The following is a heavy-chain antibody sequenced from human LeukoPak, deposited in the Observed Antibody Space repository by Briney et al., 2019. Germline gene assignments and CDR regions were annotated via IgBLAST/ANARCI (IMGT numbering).Heavy chain of an antibody. J-gene: IGHJ4*02. V-gene: IGHV3-30*04. CDR1: GFTFSTYI. Sequence: GRSLRLSCAASGFTFSTYIMHWVRQAPGKGLEWVAVISSDGNDKYYADSVRGRFTISRDKSLNMLFLEMNSLRTEDTAVYFCARCIGIDGPFGYWGQGTLVTVSS. D-gene: IGHD2-8*01. CDR2: ISSDGNDK. CDR3: ARCIGIDGPFGY.